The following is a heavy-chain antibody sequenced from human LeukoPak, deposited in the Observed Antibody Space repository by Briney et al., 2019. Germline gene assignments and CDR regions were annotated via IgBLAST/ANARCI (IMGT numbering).Heavy chain of an antibody. CDR2: IYAGGST. V-gene: IGHV3-53*01. Sequence: GGSLRLSCAASGFTVSTNYMSWVRQAPGKGLEWVSTIYAGGSTYYADSVKGRFTISRDSSKNTLYFQMNSLRAEDTAVYYCATTIPYGSGRQRPGTYYFDYWGQGTLVTVSS. CDR3: ATTIPYGSGRQRPGTYYFDY. CDR1: GFTVSTNY. J-gene: IGHJ4*02. D-gene: IGHD3-10*01.